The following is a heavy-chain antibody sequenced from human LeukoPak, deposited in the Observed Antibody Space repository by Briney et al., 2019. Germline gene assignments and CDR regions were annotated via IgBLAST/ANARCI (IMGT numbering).Heavy chain of an antibody. CDR3: AKALRPHCSSTSCYTAFDI. V-gene: IGHV3-23*01. Sequence: GGSLRLSCAASGFTFSSYAMSWVRQAPGKGLEWVSSISGSGGNTYDADSVKGRFTISRDNSKNTLYLQMNSLRAEDTAVYYCAKALRPHCSSTSCYTAFDIWGQGTMVTVSS. CDR2: ISGSGGNT. J-gene: IGHJ3*02. CDR1: GFTFSSYA. D-gene: IGHD2-2*02.